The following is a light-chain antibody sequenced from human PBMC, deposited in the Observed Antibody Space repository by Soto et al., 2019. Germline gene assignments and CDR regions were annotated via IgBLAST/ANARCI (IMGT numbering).Light chain of an antibody. CDR1: QSVGGSF. Sequence: ETVLTPSPGPLSLSPGEKATLSCRANQSVGGSFLAWYQQRPGQAPRLLIYHTSYRATGIPDRFSGSGSGTDITLTISRLEPEDFAVYYCQQYGSSSEITFGQGTRLEIK. CDR2: HTS. V-gene: IGKV3-20*01. CDR3: QQYGSSSEIT. J-gene: IGKJ5*01.